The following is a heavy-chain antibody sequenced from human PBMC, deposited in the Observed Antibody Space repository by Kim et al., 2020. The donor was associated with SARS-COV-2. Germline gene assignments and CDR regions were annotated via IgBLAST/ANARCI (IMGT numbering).Heavy chain of an antibody. CDR1: GYTFTGYY. J-gene: IGHJ4*02. CDR3: AKVTTVTHPYFDY. Sequence: ASVKVSCKASGYTFTGYYMHWVRQAPGQGLEWMGWINPNSGGTNYAQKFQGRVTMTRDTSISTAYMELSRLRSDDTAVYYCAKVTTVTHPYFDYWGQGTLVTVSS. CDR2: INPNSGGT. D-gene: IGHD4-17*01. V-gene: IGHV1-2*02.